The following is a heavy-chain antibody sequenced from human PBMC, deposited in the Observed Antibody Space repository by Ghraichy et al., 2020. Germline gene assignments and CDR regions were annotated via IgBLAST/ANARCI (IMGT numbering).Heavy chain of an antibody. J-gene: IGHJ3*02. Sequence: GGSLRLSCAASGFTFSNAWMSWVRQAPGKGLEWVGRIKSKTDGGTTDYAAPVKGRFTISRDDSKNALYLQRNSLKTEDTAVYYCTTDLSSGWSLDAFDIWGQGTMVTVSS. D-gene: IGHD6-19*01. V-gene: IGHV3-15*01. CDR3: TTDLSSGWSLDAFDI. CDR1: GFTFSNAW. CDR2: IKSKTDGGTT.